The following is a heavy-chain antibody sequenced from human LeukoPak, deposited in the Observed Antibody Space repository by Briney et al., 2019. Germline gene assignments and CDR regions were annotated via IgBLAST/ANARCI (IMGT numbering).Heavy chain of an antibody. CDR3: ASSDDSSGSPFDY. J-gene: IGHJ4*02. D-gene: IGHD3-22*01. CDR1: GGSISSYY. V-gene: IGHV4-59*01. CDR2: IYYSGST. Sequence: SETLSLTCTVSGGSISSYYWSWIRQPPGKGLERIGYIYYSGSTNYNPSLKSRVTISVDTSKNQFSLKLSSVTAADTAVYYCASSDDSSGSPFDYWGQGTLVTVSS.